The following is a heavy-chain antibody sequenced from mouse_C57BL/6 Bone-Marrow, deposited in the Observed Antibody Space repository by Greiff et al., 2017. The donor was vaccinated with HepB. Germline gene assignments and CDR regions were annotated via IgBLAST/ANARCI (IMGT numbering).Heavy chain of an antibody. J-gene: IGHJ4*01. CDR3: ARPLTYDYDEGGY. V-gene: IGHV5-12*01. Sequence: DVKLVESGGGLVQPGGSLKLSCAASGFTFSDYYMYWVRQTPEKRLEWVAYISNGGGSTYYPDTVKGRFTISRDNAKNTLYLQMSRLKSEDTAMYYCARPLTYDYDEGGYWGQGTSVTVSS. D-gene: IGHD2-4*01. CDR2: ISNGGGST. CDR1: GFTFSDYY.